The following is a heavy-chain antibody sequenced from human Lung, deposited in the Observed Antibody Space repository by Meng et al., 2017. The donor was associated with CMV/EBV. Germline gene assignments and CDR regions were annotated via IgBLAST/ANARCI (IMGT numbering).Heavy chain of an antibody. CDR3: ARATGTGDDYFDY. V-gene: IGHV4-31*02. D-gene: IGHD7-27*01. CDR2: IYNSGST. J-gene: IGHJ4*02. Sequence: LYGGSISSSDYYWSWLRQHPGKGLECIGYIYNSGSTYSNPSLRRRLSISIDTSKNQFSLKLNSVTAADTAVYYCARATGTGDDYFDYWGQGALVTVSS. CDR1: GGSISSSDYY.